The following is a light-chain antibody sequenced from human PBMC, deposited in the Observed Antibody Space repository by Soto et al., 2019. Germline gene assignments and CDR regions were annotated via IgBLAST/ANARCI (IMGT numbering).Light chain of an antibody. V-gene: IGKV3-15*01. CDR1: QNVKTR. Sequence: EKVMTQSAATLSVSPGERATLSCRASQNVKTRLAWYQQKPGQAPRLLIYDAFTRATGIPARFSGSASGTDFNLPISSLLSEDFAVYSCQQYDQWPLTFGGGTKVDI. CDR3: QQYDQWPLT. CDR2: DAF. J-gene: IGKJ4*01.